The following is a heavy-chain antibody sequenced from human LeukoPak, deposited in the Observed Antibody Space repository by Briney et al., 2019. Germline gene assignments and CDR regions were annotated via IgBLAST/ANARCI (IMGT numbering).Heavy chain of an antibody. CDR2: IYPGDSDT. J-gene: IGHJ4*02. CDR1: GYSFTSYW. D-gene: IGHD4-17*01. CDR3: VRKATCSGDFPF. V-gene: IGHV5-51*01. Sequence: GESLKISCKGSGYSFTSYWIGWVRQMPGKGLEWMGMIYPGDSDTRYRPSFQGQVTISADRSISTAYLQWSSLKASDTAMYYCVRKATCSGDFPFWGQGTLVTVSS.